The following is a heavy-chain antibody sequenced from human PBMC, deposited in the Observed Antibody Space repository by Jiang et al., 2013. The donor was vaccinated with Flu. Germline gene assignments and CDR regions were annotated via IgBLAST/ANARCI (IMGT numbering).Heavy chain of an antibody. J-gene: IGHJ4*02. V-gene: IGHV1-58*01. CDR3: AADSKGGYETLADY. D-gene: IGHD5-12*01. Sequence: SGAEVKKPGTSVKVSCKASGFTFTSSAVQWVRQARGQRLEWIGWIVVGSGNTNYAQKFQERVTITRDMSTSTAYMELSSLRSEDTAVYYCAADSKGGYETLADYWGQGTLVTVSS. CDR2: IVVGSGNT. CDR1: GFTFTSSA.